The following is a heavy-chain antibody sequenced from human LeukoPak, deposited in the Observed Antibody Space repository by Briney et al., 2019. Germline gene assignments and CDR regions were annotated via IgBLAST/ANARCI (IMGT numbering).Heavy chain of an antibody. CDR3: ATDRDNSDWQKRFDS. V-gene: IGHV3-7*01. J-gene: IGHJ4*02. CDR1: GFTFSTYW. Sequence: GGSLRLSCAASGFTFSTYWMNWYRQAPGKGLEWVGNINQDATEINYVDSVRGRFTISRDNAKNSLHLQMNSLRAEDTAVYYCATDRDNSDWQKRFDSWGQGTLVTVSS. D-gene: IGHD2-21*02. CDR2: INQDATEI.